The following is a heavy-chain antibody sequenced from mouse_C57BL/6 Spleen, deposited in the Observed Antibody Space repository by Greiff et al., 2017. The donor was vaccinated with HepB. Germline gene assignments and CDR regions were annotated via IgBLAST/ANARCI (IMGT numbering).Heavy chain of an antibody. J-gene: IGHJ1*03. V-gene: IGHV5-12*01. D-gene: IGHD1-1*01. CDR2: ISNGGGST. CDR1: GFTFSDYY. CDR3: ARHIYYGVYWYFDV. Sequence: DVMLVESGGGLVQPGGSLKLSCAASGFTFSDYYMYWVRQTPEKRLEWVAYISNGGGSTYYPDTVKGRFTISRDNAKNTLYLQMSRLKSEDTAMYYCARHIYYGVYWYFDVWGTGTTVTVSS.